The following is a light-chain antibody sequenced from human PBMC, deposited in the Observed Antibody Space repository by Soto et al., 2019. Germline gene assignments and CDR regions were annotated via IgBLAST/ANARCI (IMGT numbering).Light chain of an antibody. CDR2: KVT. V-gene: IGLV2-14*02. CDR1: FNDVGSYDL. Sequence: QSALTQPASVSGSPGQSITISCTGTFNDVGSYDLVSWYQHHPGKAPKLIIYKVTKRPSGVPDRFSGSKSGNTASLTVSGLQADDEADYYCSSYAGSTNYVFGTGTKLTVL. CDR3: SSYAGSTNYV. J-gene: IGLJ1*01.